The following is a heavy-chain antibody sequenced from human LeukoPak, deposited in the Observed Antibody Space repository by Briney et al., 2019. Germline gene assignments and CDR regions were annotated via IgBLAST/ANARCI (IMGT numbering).Heavy chain of an antibody. V-gene: IGHV3-7*01. J-gene: IGHJ4*02. CDR3: ARDPLRLGELSDGVDY. CDR2: IKQDGSEK. D-gene: IGHD3-16*02. Sequence: PGGSLRLSCAASGFTFSSYWMSWVRQAPGKGLEWVANIKQDGSEKYYVDSVKGRFTISRDNAKNSLYLQMNSLRAEDTAVYYCARDPLRLGELSDGVDYWGQGTLVTVSS. CDR1: GFTFSSYW.